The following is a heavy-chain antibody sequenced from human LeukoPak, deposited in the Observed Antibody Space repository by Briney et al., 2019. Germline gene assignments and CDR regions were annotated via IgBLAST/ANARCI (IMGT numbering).Heavy chain of an antibody. D-gene: IGHD4-17*01. J-gene: IGHJ6*03. V-gene: IGHV3-7*01. CDR1: GFTFSSYW. CDR3: ARATVTTSWGHYYYYMDV. CDR2: IKQDGSEK. Sequence: GGSLRLSCAASGFTFSSYWMSWVRQAPGKGLEWLANIKQDGSEKYYVDSVKGRFTISRDNAKNSLYLQMNSLRAEDTAVYYCARATVTTSWGHYYYYMDVWGKGTTVTVSS.